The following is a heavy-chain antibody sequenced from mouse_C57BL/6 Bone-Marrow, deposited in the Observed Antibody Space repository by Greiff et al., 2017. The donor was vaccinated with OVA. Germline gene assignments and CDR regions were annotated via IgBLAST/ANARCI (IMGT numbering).Heavy chain of an antibody. J-gene: IGHJ4*01. CDR1: GYTFTSYW. CDR3: TRNRQLRLDAMDY. D-gene: IGHD3-2*02. V-gene: IGHV1-5*01. CDR2: IYPGNSDT. Sequence: DVHLVESGTVLARPGASVKMSCKTSGYTFTSYWMHWVKQRPGQGLEWIGAIYPGNSDTSYNQKFKGKAKLTAVTSASTAYMELSSLTNEDSAVYYCTRNRQLRLDAMDYWGQGTSVTVSS.